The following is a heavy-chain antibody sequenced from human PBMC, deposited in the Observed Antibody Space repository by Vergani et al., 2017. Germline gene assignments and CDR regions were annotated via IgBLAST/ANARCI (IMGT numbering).Heavy chain of an antibody. CDR1: GFIFSHYW. D-gene: IGHD5-12*01. CDR3: AKANPRNSGYDYLYYYHAMDV. Sequence: EVQLVESGGGLVQPGGSLRLSCAASGFIFSHYWMNWVRQAPGKGLEWVSGISGSGGSTYYAGSVKGRFTISRDSSKNTLYLQMNSLSAGDTAVYYCAKANPRNSGYDYLYYYHAMDVWGQGTTVTVSS. J-gene: IGHJ6*02. CDR2: ISGSGGST. V-gene: IGHV3-23*04.